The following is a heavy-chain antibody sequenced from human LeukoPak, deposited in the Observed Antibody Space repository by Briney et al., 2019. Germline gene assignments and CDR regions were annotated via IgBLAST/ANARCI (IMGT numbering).Heavy chain of an antibody. CDR1: GGTFSSYA. CDR3: ARGYCTNGVCYHNWFDP. D-gene: IGHD2-8*01. V-gene: IGHV1-69*13. J-gene: IGHJ5*02. CDR2: IIPIFGTA. Sequence: SVKVSCKASGGTFSSYAISWVRQAPGQGLERMGGIIPIFGTANYAQKFQGRVTITADESTSTAYMELSSLRSEDTAVYYCARGYCTNGVCYHNWFDPWGQGTLVTVSS.